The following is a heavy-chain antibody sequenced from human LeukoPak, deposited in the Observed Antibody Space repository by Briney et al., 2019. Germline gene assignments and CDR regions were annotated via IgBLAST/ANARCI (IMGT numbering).Heavy chain of an antibody. V-gene: IGHV4-59*08. CDR2: IYYSGTT. J-gene: IGHJ4*02. D-gene: IGHD3-3*01. CDR1: GGSIGTYS. Sequence: PSETLSLTCTVSGGSIGTYSWNWIRQPPGKGLEWIGYIYYSGTTNYNPSLKSRVTISVDTSKNQFSLKLSSVTAADTAVYYCARGLTIFGGVIFDYWGQGTLVTVSS. CDR3: ARGLTIFGGVIFDY.